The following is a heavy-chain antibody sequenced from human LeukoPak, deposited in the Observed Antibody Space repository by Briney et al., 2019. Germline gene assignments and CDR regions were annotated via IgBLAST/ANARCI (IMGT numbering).Heavy chain of an antibody. Sequence: SQTLSLTCAVYGGSFSGYYWRWIRRPPGKGLEWNGEINHSGSTNYNPSLKSRVTISLDTSKNKVSLRLSSVTAADTAVYYCATRIRLKYGMGVWGQGTTVTVSS. J-gene: IGHJ6*02. V-gene: IGHV4-34*01. CDR3: ATRIRLKYGMGV. CDR1: GGSFSGYY. CDR2: INHSGST.